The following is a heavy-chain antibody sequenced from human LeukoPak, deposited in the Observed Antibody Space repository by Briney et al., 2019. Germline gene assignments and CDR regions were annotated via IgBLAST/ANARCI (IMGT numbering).Heavy chain of an antibody. J-gene: IGHJ4*02. CDR2: IYTRGST. CDR3: ARGGTYGSGRNQHTTLDY. Sequence: KPSETLSLTCTVSCGSISNDYWSWIRQAAGKELECIGRIYTRGSTNYNPSLKSRVTISLDKSKKQFSLNLNSVTAADTAVYYCARGGTYGSGRNQHTTLDYWGQGTLVTVSS. CDR1: CGSISNDY. D-gene: IGHD3-10*01. V-gene: IGHV4-4*07.